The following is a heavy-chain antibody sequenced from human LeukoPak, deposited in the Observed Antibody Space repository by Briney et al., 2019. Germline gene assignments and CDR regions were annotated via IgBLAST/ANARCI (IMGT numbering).Heavy chain of an antibody. V-gene: IGHV1-8*01. D-gene: IGHD5-18*01. CDR3: ARADGYSYGFPLDY. CDR2: MNPNSGNT. CDR1: GYTFTSYD. J-gene: IGHJ4*02. Sequence: ASVKVSCKASGYTFTSYDINWVRQATGQGLEWMGWMNPNSGNTGYAQKLQGRVTMTTDTSTSTAYMELRSLRSDDTAVYYCARADGYSYGFPLDYWGQGTLVTVSS.